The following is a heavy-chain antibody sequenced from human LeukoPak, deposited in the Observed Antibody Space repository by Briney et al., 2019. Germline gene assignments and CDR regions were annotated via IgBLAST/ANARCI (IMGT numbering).Heavy chain of an antibody. CDR1: GGSISNSSSY. D-gene: IGHD6-19*01. CDR3: ASRSSGWYFEF. J-gene: IGHJ4*02. Sequence: SETLSLTCTVSGGSISNSSSYWGWIRQPPGKGLEWIGSIYYSGSTYYNPSLTSRLTMSVDKSKNQFSLRLTSVTAADTAVYYCASRSSGWYFEFWGRGTLVTVSS. CDR2: IYYSGST. V-gene: IGHV4-39*07.